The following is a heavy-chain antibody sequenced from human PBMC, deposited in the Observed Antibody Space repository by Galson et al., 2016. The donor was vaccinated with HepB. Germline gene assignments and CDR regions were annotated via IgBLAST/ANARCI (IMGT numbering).Heavy chain of an antibody. J-gene: IGHJ4*02. CDR1: GDSVSSNIAA. CDR3: ARGRSYVHFDS. CDR2: IYYRSKWYN. D-gene: IGHD1-26*01. Sequence: CAISGDSVSSNIAAWNWLRQSPSRGLEWPGRIYYRSKWYNDYATSMKSRITITPDTSRNQFSLRLTSVTPADTAVYYCARGRSYVHFDSWGQGTLVTVSS. V-gene: IGHV6-1*01.